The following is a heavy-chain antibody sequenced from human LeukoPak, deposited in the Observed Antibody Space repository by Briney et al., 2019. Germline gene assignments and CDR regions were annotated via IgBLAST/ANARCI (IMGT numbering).Heavy chain of an antibody. CDR2: ISGSGGST. D-gene: IGHD4-23*01. CDR3: AKGLVTVTGLFDY. V-gene: IGHV3-23*01. J-gene: IGHJ4*02. CDR1: GFTFSSYA. Sequence: AGSLRLSCAASGFTFSSYAMSWVRQAPGKGLEWVSAISGSGGSTYYADSVKGRFTISRDNSKNTLYLQMNSLRAEDTAVYDCAKGLVTVTGLFDYWGQGTVVSVSS.